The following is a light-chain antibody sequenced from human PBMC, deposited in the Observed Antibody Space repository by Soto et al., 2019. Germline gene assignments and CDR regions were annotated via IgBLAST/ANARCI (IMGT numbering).Light chain of an antibody. CDR3: QQYGGSPFT. CDR1: QSVSVNS. CDR2: AAS. V-gene: IGKV3-20*01. J-gene: IGKJ3*01. Sequence: ELVMTQSPATLSESPGERAILSCRASQSVSVNSLAWYQQKGGQAPRLLIYAASTRATGVPDRFSGTGSGTDFALTISRLETDDSAVYYCQQYGGSPFTFGPGTKVDIK.